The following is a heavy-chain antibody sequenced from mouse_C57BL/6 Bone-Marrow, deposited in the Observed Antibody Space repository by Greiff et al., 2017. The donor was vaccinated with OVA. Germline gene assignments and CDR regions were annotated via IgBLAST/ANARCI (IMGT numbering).Heavy chain of an antibody. CDR3: TDGYYWYFDV. D-gene: IGHD2-3*01. Sequence: VQLKESGAELVRPGASVKLSCTASGFNIKDDYMHWVKQRPEQGLEWIGWIDPENGDTEYASKFQGKATITADTSSNTAYLQLSSLTSEDTAVYYCTDGYYWYFDVWGTGTTVTVSS. J-gene: IGHJ1*03. CDR1: GFNIKDDY. CDR2: IDPENGDT. V-gene: IGHV14-4*01.